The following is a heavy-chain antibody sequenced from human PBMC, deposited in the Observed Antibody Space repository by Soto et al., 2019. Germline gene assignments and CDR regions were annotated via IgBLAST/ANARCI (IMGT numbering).Heavy chain of an antibody. CDR1: GYTFTSYG. CDR2: ISAYNGNT. D-gene: IGHD1-1*01. J-gene: IGHJ6*04. V-gene: IGHV1-18*04. Sequence: ASVKVSCKASGYTFTSYGISWVRQAPGQGLEWMGWISAYNGNTNYAQKLQGRVTMTTDTSTSTAYMELRSLRSDDTAVYYCARDRRDGYNSWYYGMDVWGKGTRVIVSS. CDR3: ARDRRDGYNSWYYGMDV.